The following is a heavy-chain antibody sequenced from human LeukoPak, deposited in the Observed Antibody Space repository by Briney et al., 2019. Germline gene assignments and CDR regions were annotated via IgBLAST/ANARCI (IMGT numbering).Heavy chain of an antibody. Sequence: GGSLRLSCAASGFTFSSYGMHWVRQAPGKGLEWVAVISYDGSNKYYADSVKGRFTISRDNSKNTLYLQMNSLRAEDTAVYYCAKDLVGDESYYYYGMDVWGQGTTVTVSS. CDR1: GFTFSSYG. D-gene: IGHD2-21*02. CDR3: AKDLVGDESYYYYGMDV. V-gene: IGHV3-30*18. CDR2: ISYDGSNK. J-gene: IGHJ6*02.